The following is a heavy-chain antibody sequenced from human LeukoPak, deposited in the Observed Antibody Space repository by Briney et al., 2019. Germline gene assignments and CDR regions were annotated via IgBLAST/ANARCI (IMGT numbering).Heavy chain of an antibody. CDR3: ARGGLSRYYDRYYFDY. Sequence: ASVKVSCKASGYTFTSYGISWVRQAPGQGLEWMGWISAYNGNTNYAQKLQGRVTMTTDTSTSTAYMELSRLRSDDTAVYYCARGGLSRYYDRYYFDYWGQGTLVTVSS. V-gene: IGHV1-18*01. D-gene: IGHD3-22*01. J-gene: IGHJ4*02. CDR1: GYTFTSYG. CDR2: ISAYNGNT.